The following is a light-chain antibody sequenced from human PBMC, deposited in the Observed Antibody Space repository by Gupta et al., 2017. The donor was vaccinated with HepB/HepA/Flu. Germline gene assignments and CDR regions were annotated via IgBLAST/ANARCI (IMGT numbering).Light chain of an antibody. CDR2: DVT. CDR1: DS. CDR3: FSDAGNNNWV. V-gene: IGLV2-8*01. Sequence: QSALTQPPSASGSPGQSVTISCTGTDSVSWYQQHPGKAPKLLIYDVTKRPSGVPDRFSGSKSGNTASLTVSGLQAEEEADYYCFSDAGNNNWVFGTGTKVTV. J-gene: IGLJ1*01.